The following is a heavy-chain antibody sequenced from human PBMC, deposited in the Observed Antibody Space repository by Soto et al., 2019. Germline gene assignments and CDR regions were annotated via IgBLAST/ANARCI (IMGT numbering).Heavy chain of an antibody. CDR3: ARDFVVGGPTINYYYGMDV. D-gene: IGHD1-26*01. CDR1: GGPISSSIYY. Sequence: SETLSLTRPLSGGPISSSIYYRGWIRQPPGKGLEWTGSIYYSGSTYYNPSLKSRVTISVDTSKNQFSLKLSSVTAEDTAVYYCARDFVVGGPTINYYYGMDVWGQGTTVTVSS. J-gene: IGHJ6*02. CDR2: IYYSGST. V-gene: IGHV4-39*02.